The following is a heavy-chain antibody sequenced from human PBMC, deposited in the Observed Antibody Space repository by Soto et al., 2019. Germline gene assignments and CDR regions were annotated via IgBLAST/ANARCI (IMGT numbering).Heavy chain of an antibody. CDR2: IYYSGST. CDR3: ARFADSGSYGAFDI. D-gene: IGHD1-26*01. J-gene: IGHJ3*02. CDR1: GGSISSYY. Sequence: SETLSLTCTVSGGSISSYYWSWIRQPPGKGLEWIGYIYYSGSTNYNPSLKSRVTISVDTSKNLFSLKLSSVPAADTAVYYCARFADSGSYGAFDIWGQGTMVTVSS. V-gene: IGHV4-59*01.